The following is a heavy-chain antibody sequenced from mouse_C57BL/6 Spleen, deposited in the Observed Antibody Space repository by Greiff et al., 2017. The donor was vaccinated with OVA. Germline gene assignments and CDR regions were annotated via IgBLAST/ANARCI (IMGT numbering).Heavy chain of an antibody. Sequence: EVKLVESGGGLVKPGGSLKLSCAASGFTFSSYAMSWVRQTPEKRLEWVATISDGGSYTYYPDNVKGRFTISRDNAKNNLYLQMSHLKSEDTAMYYCARDRDYYGSSYVPYWYFDVWGTGTTVTVSS. J-gene: IGHJ1*03. CDR3: ARDRDYYGSSYVPYWYFDV. D-gene: IGHD1-1*01. V-gene: IGHV5-4*01. CDR2: ISDGGSYT. CDR1: GFTFSSYA.